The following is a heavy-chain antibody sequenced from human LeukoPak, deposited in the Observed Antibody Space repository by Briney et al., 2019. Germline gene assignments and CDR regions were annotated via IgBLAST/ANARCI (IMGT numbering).Heavy chain of an antibody. CDR3: ARHKSWSSYDAFEI. J-gene: IGHJ3*02. D-gene: IGHD1-26*01. V-gene: IGHV4-39*01. CDR1: DGSFTSRSYS. CDR2: FDYTGTT. Sequence: SETLSLTCAVSDGSFTSRSYSWGWIRQPPGKGLDWIGSFDYTGTTQYNPSLESRVTISVDTYKNQFSLKLSSVTAADTAVYYCARHKSWSSYDAFEIWGQGTMVTVSS.